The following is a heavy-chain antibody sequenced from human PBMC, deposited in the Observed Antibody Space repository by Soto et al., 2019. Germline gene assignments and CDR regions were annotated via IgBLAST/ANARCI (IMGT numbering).Heavy chain of an antibody. CDR2: ISYDGSNK. J-gene: IGHJ4*02. CDR3: ARESPRAAYYFDY. Sequence: GGSLRLSCAASGFTFSSYAMHWVRQAPGKGLEWVAVISYDGSNKYYADSVKGRFTISRDNSKNTLYLQMNSLRAEDTAVYYCARESPRAAYYFDYWGQGTLVTVSS. V-gene: IGHV3-30-3*01. CDR1: GFTFSSYA.